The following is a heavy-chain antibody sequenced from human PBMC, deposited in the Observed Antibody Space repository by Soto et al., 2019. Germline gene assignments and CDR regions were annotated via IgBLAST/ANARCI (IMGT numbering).Heavy chain of an antibody. CDR3: ARGFREIAAAGTYYYYGMDV. D-gene: IGHD6-13*01. V-gene: IGHV1-8*01. Sequence: QVQLVQSGAEVKKPGASVKVSCKASGYTFTSYDINWVRQATGQGLEWMGWMNPNSGNTGYAQKFQGRATMTRNTSVSTAYMELSSRRSEDTAVYYCARGFREIAAAGTYYYYGMDVWGQGTTVTVSS. J-gene: IGHJ6*02. CDR1: GYTFTSYD. CDR2: MNPNSGNT.